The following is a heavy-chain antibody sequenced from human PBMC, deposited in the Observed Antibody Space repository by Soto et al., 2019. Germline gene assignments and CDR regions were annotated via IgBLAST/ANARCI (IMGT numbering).Heavy chain of an antibody. Sequence: QVQLVQSGAEVKKPGSSVTVSCKASGGTFGNSAISWVRQAPGQGLEWMGGIIPIFSTPDYAQKFQGRVTXTXDXXTTTAYMEFTSLKSEDTAVYYCARDKDRQQLGGNYYSGIDVWGQGTTVTVSS. CDR3: ARDKDRQQLGGNYYSGIDV. V-gene: IGHV1-69*05. J-gene: IGHJ6*02. CDR1: GGTFGNSA. D-gene: IGHD2-15*01. CDR2: IIPIFSTP.